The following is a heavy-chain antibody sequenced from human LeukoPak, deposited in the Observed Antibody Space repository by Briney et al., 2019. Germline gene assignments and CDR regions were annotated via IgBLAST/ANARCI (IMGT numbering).Heavy chain of an antibody. CDR3: ARDLTNIVVVVAATMGVADY. Sequence: ASVKVSCKASVYTFTSYGISWVRQAPGQGLGGMGWISAYNGNTNYAQKLQGRVTMTTDTSTSTAYMELRSLRSDDTAVYYCARDLTNIVVVVAATMGVADYWGQGTLVTVSS. CDR1: VYTFTSYG. V-gene: IGHV1-18*01. CDR2: ISAYNGNT. D-gene: IGHD2-15*01. J-gene: IGHJ4*02.